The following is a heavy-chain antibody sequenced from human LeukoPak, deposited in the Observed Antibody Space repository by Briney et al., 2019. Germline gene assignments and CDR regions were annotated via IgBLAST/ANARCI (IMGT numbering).Heavy chain of an antibody. CDR3: ARYGSSWSFDY. D-gene: IGHD6-13*01. V-gene: IGHV3-48*01. CDR2: ISSGSSTI. Sequence: PGGSLRLSCAASGFTFSNYNMNWVRQAPGKGLEWVSYISSGSSTIYSADSVKGRFTISRDNAKNSLYRQMNSLRAEDTAVYYCARYGSSWSFDYWGQGTLVTVSS. CDR1: GFTFSNYN. J-gene: IGHJ4*02.